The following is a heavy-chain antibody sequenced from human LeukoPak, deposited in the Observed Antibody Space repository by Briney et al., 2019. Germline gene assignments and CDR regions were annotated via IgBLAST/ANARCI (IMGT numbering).Heavy chain of an antibody. CDR2: TSYRSKWYN. V-gene: IGHV6-1*01. CDR3: ARDLGYSSSWSFRPYYYYYMDV. D-gene: IGHD6-13*01. Sequence: SQTLSLTCAISGDSVSTNSVAWNWIRQSPSRGLEWLGRTSYRSKWYNDYAVSVKSRITITPDTPKNQFSLQLNSVTPEDTAVYYCARDLGYSSSWSFRPYYYYYMDVWGKGTTVTISS. J-gene: IGHJ6*03. CDR1: GDSVSTNSVA.